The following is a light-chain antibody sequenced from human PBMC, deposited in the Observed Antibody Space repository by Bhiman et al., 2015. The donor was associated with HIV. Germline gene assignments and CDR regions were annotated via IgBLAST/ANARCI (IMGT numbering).Light chain of an antibody. V-gene: IGLV1-51*01. CDR3: GAWDNSLSARV. CDR2: XX. J-gene: IGLJ3*02. Sequence: QSVLTQPPSVSAAPGQKVTISCSGSSSNIGNNYVSWYQQPRXPPTXXXXXKRPSGIPDRFSGSKSGTSATLGITGLQTGDEADYYCGAWDNSLSARVFGGGTKLTVL. CDR1: SSNIGNNY.